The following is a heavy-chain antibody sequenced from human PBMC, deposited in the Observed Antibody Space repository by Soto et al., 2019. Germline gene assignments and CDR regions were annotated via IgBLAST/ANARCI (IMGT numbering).Heavy chain of an antibody. D-gene: IGHD3-16*01. V-gene: IGHV4-31*03. Sequence: QVQLQESGPGLVKPSQTLSLTCTVSGGSISSGGYYWSWIRQHPGKGLEWIGYIYYSGSTYYNPTLKRRVTISVDMSNNHVSLKLSSVTAADTAVYYCARVGGITWFDPWGQGTLVTVSS. CDR1: GGSISSGGYY. J-gene: IGHJ5*02. CDR2: IYYSGST. CDR3: ARVGGITWFDP.